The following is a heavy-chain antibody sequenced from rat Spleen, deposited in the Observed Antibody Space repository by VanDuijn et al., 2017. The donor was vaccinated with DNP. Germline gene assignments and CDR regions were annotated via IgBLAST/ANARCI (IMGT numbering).Heavy chain of an antibody. Sequence: EVQLVESGGGLVHPGRSMKVSCAASGFIFSNYGMAWVRQAPTKGLEWVASISPSGGSTYYRDSVKGRFAISRDNAKSTLYLQMSRLGSEDTAIYYCTRGPNYGGYSDYFDYWGQGVMVTVSS. CDR3: TRGPNYGGYSDYFDY. J-gene: IGHJ2*01. CDR2: ISPSGGST. D-gene: IGHD1-11*01. V-gene: IGHV5-25*01. CDR1: GFIFSNYG.